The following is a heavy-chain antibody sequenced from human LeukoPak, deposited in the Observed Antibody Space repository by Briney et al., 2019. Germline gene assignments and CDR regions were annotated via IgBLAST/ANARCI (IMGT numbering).Heavy chain of an antibody. J-gene: IGHJ4*02. Sequence: PGGSLRLSCAASGFDFSSNWMHWVRHAPGQGLVWVSRIKGDGISTNYADSVRGRFTISRDIAKNTLYLQMNSPRAEDTGVYYCAKDHYWSIDYWGQGTLVTVSS. V-gene: IGHV3-74*01. CDR2: IKGDGIST. CDR1: GFDFSSNW. CDR3: AKDHYWSIDY. D-gene: IGHD3-3*01.